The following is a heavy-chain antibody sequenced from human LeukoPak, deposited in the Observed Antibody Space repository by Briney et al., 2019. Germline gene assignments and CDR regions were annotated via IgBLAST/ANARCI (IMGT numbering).Heavy chain of an antibody. CDR3: ARDSNISFFDI. V-gene: IGHV4-59*01. J-gene: IGHJ3*02. D-gene: IGHD1-14*01. CDR2: LHHSGTT. Sequence: SETLSLTCSVSGDSISSSYWSWIRQPPGKGLEWIGYLHHSGTTNYNPSLKSRVSIYVDTSEIQFSLKLSSVTAADTAVYYCARDSNISFFDIWGPGTMVTVSS. CDR1: GDSISSSY.